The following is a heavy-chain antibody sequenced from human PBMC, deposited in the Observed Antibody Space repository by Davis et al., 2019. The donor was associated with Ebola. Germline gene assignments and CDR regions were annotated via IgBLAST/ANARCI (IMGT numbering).Heavy chain of an antibody. V-gene: IGHV3-23*01. CDR3: ARDPYRTGSPDY. CDR2: ISGSGDNT. J-gene: IGHJ4*02. CDR1: GFTFNNYA. Sequence: PGGSLRLSCAASGFTFNNYAMSWVRQAPGKGLEWVSGISGSGDNTYYADSVKGRFTISRDNSKNTVFLQMSSLRAEDTAVYYCARDPYRTGSPDYWGQGTLVTVSS. D-gene: IGHD5-12*01.